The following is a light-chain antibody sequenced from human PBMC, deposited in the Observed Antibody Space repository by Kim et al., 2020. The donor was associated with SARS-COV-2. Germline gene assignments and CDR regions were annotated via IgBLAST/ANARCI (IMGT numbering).Light chain of an antibody. Sequence: ETVMTQSPVTLSVSPGERATLSCRASQSVGSKLAWYQQKPGQAPSLLIYGASTRAPGIPARFSGSGSGTEFTLTISSLQSEDFAVYYCQQYDNWPPEKLTFGGGTKVDIK. CDR2: GAS. CDR1: QSVGSK. CDR3: QQYDNWPPEKLT. V-gene: IGKV3-15*01. J-gene: IGKJ4*01.